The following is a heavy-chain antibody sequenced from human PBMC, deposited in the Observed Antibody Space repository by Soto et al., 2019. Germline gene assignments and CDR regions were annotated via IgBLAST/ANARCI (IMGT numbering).Heavy chain of an antibody. D-gene: IGHD6-19*01. Sequence: QVQLVESGGGVVQPGRSLRLSCAASGFTFSSYGMHWVRQAPGKGLEWVAVIWYDGSNKYYADSVKGRFTISRDNSKNTLYLQMNSLRAEDTAVYYCARGPMEWLGYYYYYGMDVWGQGTTVTVSS. CDR3: ARGPMEWLGYYYYYGMDV. CDR1: GFTFSSYG. V-gene: IGHV3-33*01. CDR2: IWYDGSNK. J-gene: IGHJ6*02.